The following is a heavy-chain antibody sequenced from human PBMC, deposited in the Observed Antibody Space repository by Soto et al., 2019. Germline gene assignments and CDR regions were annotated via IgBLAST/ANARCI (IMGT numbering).Heavy chain of an antibody. CDR3: ARNYDFWSGYYGYHYYGMDV. CDR2: INHSGST. CDR1: GGSFSGYY. J-gene: IGHJ6*02. V-gene: IGHV4-34*01. D-gene: IGHD3-3*01. Sequence: SETLSLTCAVYGGSFSGYYWSWIRQPPGKGLEWIGEINHSGSTNYNPSLKSRVTISVDTSKNQFSLKLSSVTAADTAVYYCARNYDFWSGYYGYHYYGMDVWGQGTTVTVSS.